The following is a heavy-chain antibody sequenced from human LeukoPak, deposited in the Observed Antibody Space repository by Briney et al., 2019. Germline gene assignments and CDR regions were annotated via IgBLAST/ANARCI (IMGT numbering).Heavy chain of an antibody. CDR1: GGSISSYY. Sequence: SETLSLTCTVSGGSISSYYWSWIQQPPGKGLEWIGYIYYSGSTNYNPSLKSRVTISVDTSKNQFSLKLSSVTAADTAVYYCARDGDGSGWSDYWGQGTLVTVSS. CDR2: IYYSGST. J-gene: IGHJ4*02. V-gene: IGHV4-59*01. D-gene: IGHD6-19*01. CDR3: ARDGDGSGWSDY.